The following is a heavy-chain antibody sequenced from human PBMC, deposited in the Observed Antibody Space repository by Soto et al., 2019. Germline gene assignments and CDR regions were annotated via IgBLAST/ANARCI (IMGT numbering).Heavy chain of an antibody. CDR2: VSANAGTK. Sequence: GGSLRLSCAASGFTFSSYWMSWVRQAPGKGLEWVSHVSANAGTKYYIDSVKGRFTISRDNSRNTVYLQMNSLRADDTAVYYCAKDRLAGGFDYWGQGTLVTVSS. CDR3: AKDRLAGGFDY. J-gene: IGHJ4*02. D-gene: IGHD3-16*01. V-gene: IGHV3-23*01. CDR1: GFTFSSYW.